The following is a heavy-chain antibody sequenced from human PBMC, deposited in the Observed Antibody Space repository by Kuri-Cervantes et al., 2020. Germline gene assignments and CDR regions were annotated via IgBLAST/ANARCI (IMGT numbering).Heavy chain of an antibody. Sequence: GGSLRLSCKASGYTFSSFAIRWVRQAPGQRLEWIGWIDAGNGKTKYSQNFQDRVTMTRNTSISTAYMELSSLRSEDTAVYYCAILGMGYCSGGSCYRGDFDYWGQGTLVTVSS. CDR2: IDAGNGKT. CDR3: AILGMGYCSGGSCYRGDFDY. CDR1: GYTFSSFA. J-gene: IGHJ4*02. D-gene: IGHD2-15*01. V-gene: IGHV1-3*01.